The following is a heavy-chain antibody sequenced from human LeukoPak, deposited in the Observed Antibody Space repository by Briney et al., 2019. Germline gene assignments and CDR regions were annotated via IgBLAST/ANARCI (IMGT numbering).Heavy chain of an antibody. CDR2: ISAYNGDT. J-gene: IGHJ4*02. Sequence: ASVKVSCKASGYTFSAYGISWVRQAPGQGLEWMGWISAYNGDTNYAQKLQGRVTMTTDASTSTAYMELRSLRSDDTAVYYCARIYSSSWSDYWGQGTLVTVSS. D-gene: IGHD6-13*01. V-gene: IGHV1-18*01. CDR3: ARIYSSSWSDY. CDR1: GYTFSAYG.